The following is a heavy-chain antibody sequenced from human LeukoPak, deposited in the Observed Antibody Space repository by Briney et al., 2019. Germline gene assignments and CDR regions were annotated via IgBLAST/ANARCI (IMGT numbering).Heavy chain of an antibody. Sequence: GGSLRLSCAASGFTFVNYEMNWVRQAPGKGLEWVSYISGRGSRIYYADSVKGRFTISRDNAENSLYLQTNSLRAEDTAVYYCARDTEYGDYFDYWGQGTLVTVSS. CDR3: ARDTEYGDYFDY. CDR2: ISGRGSRI. CDR1: GFTFVNYE. D-gene: IGHD4-17*01. J-gene: IGHJ4*02. V-gene: IGHV3-48*03.